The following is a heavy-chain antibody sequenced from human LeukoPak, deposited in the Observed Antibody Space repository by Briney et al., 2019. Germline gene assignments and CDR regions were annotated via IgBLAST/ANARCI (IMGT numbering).Heavy chain of an antibody. CDR1: GYTLTSYD. V-gene: IGHV1-8*01. CDR3: AIRISSGWHDAFDI. D-gene: IGHD6-19*01. CDR2: MNPNSGNS. J-gene: IGHJ3*02. Sequence: GASVKVSCKASGYTLTSYDINWVRQATGQGLEWMGWMNPNSGNSGYAQKFQGRVTMTRNTSISTAYMELSSLRSEDTAVYYCAIRISSGWHDAFDIWGQGTMVTVSS.